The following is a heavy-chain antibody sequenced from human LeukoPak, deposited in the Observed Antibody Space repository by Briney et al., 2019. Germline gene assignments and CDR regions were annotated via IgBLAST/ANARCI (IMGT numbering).Heavy chain of an antibody. CDR2: IYYSGST. V-gene: IGHV4-59*01. Sequence: SETLSLTCSVSGGSISSYYWSWIRQPPGKGLEWIGYIYYSGSTNYNPPLKSRVTISVDTSKNQFSLKLSSVTAADTAVYYCARDADDSSGDGNWFDPWGQGTLVTVSS. CDR3: ARDADDSSGDGNWFDP. CDR1: GGSISSYY. J-gene: IGHJ5*02. D-gene: IGHD3-22*01.